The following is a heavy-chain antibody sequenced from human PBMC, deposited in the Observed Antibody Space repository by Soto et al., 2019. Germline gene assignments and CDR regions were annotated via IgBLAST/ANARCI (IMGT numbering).Heavy chain of an antibody. CDR1: GGSFSGYY. CDR3: ARRRSSPTYYYYGMDV. V-gene: IGHV4-34*01. Sequence: QVQLQQWGAGLLKPSETLSLTCAVYGGSFSGYYWSWIRQPPGKGLEWIGEINHSGSTNYNPSLKSRVTISVDTSNNQFSLKLSSVTAADTAVYYCARRRSSPTYYYYGMDVWGQGTTVTVSS. CDR2: INHSGST. J-gene: IGHJ6*02. D-gene: IGHD6-13*01.